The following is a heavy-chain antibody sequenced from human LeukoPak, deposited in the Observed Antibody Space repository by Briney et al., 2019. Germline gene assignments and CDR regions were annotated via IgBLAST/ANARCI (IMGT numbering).Heavy chain of an antibody. CDR1: GYTFTGYY. J-gene: IGHJ4*02. D-gene: IGHD5-18*01. Sequence: ASVKVSCKASGYTFTGYYMHWVRQAPGQGLEWMGWINPNSGGTNYAQKFQGRVTMTRDTSISTAYMELSRLRSDDTAVYYCARDLGYSYGWGDYWGQGTLVTVSS. V-gene: IGHV1-2*02. CDR3: ARDLGYSYGWGDY. CDR2: INPNSGGT.